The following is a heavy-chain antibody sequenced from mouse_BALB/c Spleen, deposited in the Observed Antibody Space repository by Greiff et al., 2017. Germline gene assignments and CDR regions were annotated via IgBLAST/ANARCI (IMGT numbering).Heavy chain of an antibody. CDR3: ARSSSNWDWFAY. V-gene: IGHV1-9*01. CDR2: ILPGSGST. D-gene: IGHD4-1*01. CDR1: GYTFSSYW. Sequence: VQLQQSGAELMKPGASVKISCKATGYTFSSYWIEWVKQRPGHGLEWIGEILPGSGSTNYNEKFKGKATFTADTSSNTAYMQLSSLTSEDSAVYYCARSSSNWDWFAYWGQGTLVTVSA. J-gene: IGHJ3*01.